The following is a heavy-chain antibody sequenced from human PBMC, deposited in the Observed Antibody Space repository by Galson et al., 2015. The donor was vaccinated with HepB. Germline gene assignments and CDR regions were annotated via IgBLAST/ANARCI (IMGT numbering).Heavy chain of an antibody. CDR3: AKGGSYYDSSGYYLFDY. D-gene: IGHD3-22*01. J-gene: IGHJ4*02. CDR2: ISGSGGST. V-gene: IGHV3-23*01. CDR1: EFTFSNYA. Sequence: SLRLSCAASEFTFSNYAMNWVRQAPGKGLEWVSGISGSGGSTYYADSVRGRLTISRDNSKNTLYLQMNSLRVEDTAVYYCAKGGSYYDSSGYYLFDYWGQGTLVTVSS.